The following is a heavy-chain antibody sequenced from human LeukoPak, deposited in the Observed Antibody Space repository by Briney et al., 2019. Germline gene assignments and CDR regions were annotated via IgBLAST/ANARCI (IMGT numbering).Heavy chain of an antibody. CDR2: IIPIFGTA. D-gene: IGHD1-26*01. Sequence: GASVKVSCKASGGTFSSYAISWVRQAPGQGLEWMGGIIPIFGTANYAQKFQGRVTITADGSTSTAYMELSSLRSEDTAVYYCAIQWGATRGSWFDPWGQGTLVTVSS. V-gene: IGHV1-69*13. CDR1: GGTFSSYA. J-gene: IGHJ5*02. CDR3: AIQWGATRGSWFDP.